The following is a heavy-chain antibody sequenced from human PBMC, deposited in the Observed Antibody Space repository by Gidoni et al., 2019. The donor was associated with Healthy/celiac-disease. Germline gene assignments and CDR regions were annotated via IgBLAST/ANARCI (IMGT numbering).Heavy chain of an antibody. CDR1: GFTLSSYS. D-gene: IGHD6-19*01. CDR3: ARQDSSGWYPSYDFDY. CDR2: ISSSSITI. Sequence: EVQLVESGGGLVQPGGSLRLSCAASGFTLSSYSMNWVRQAPGKGLEWVSYISSSSITIYYADSVKGRFTISRDNAKNSLYLQMNSLRAEDTAVYYCARQDSSGWYPSYDFDYWGQGTLVTVSS. J-gene: IGHJ4*02. V-gene: IGHV3-48*01.